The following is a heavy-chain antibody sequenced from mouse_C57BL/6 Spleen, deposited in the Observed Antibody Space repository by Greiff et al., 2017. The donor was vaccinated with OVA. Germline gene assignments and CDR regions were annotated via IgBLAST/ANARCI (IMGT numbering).Heavy chain of an antibody. CDR1: GFSLTSYG. V-gene: IGHV2-3*01. CDR2: IWGDGST. D-gene: IGHD1-1*01. Sequence: VQLVESGPGLVAPSQSLSITCTVSGFSLTSYGVSWVRQPPGKGLEWLGVIWGDGSTNYHSALISRLSISKDNSKSQVFLKLNSLQTDDTATYYCAKQGIYYYGSSPYYYAMDYWGQGTSVTVSS. J-gene: IGHJ4*01. CDR3: AKQGIYYYGSSPYYYAMDY.